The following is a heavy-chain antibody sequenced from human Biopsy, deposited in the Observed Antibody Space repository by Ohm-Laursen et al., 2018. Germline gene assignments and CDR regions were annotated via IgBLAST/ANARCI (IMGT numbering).Heavy chain of an antibody. CDR3: ARSVDITVVRGYYFDF. CDR1: GGSISSYF. D-gene: IGHD3-10*01. Sequence: TLSLTCTVSGGSISSYFWTWIRQAPGKGLEWIGEIDHTGGTNYNPSLKSRVNISQDRSTNQFSLRLDSVTAADTAVYYCARSVDITVVRGYYFDFWGQGTLVTVSS. V-gene: IGHV4-34*01. J-gene: IGHJ4*02. CDR2: IDHTGGT.